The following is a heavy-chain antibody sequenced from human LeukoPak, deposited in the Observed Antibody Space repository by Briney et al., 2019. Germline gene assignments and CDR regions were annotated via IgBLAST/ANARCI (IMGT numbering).Heavy chain of an antibody. D-gene: IGHD1-7*01. CDR2: MYDSENI. J-gene: IGHJ4*02. CDR3: ARQGKGRTFDY. Sequence: PSETLSLTCTVSGYSISSGYYWGWFRQTPGRGLEWIGSMYDSENIYYNPSLKSRATIAVDTSKSQFALKLSSVTAADTAVYYCARQGKGRTFDYWGQGTLVTVSS. V-gene: IGHV4-38-2*02. CDR1: GYSISSGYY.